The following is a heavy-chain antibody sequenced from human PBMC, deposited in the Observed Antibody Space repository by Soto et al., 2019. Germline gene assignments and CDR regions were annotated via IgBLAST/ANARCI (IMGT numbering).Heavy chain of an antibody. CDR1: GGSISSGGYS. CDR3: ARVPDY. J-gene: IGHJ4*02. Sequence: SETLSLTCAVSGGSISSGGYSWSWIQQPPGKGLEWIGYMYHSGSTYYNPSLKSRVTISIDRSKNQFSLKLRYVTAADTAVYYCARVPDYWGQGILVTVSS. V-gene: IGHV4-30-2*01. D-gene: IGHD2-2*01. CDR2: MYHSGST.